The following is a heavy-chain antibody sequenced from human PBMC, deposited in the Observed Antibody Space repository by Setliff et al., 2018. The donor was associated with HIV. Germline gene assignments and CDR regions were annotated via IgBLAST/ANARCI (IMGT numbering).Heavy chain of an antibody. Sequence: SETLSLTCAVYGGSFSGHYWSWIRQAPGKGLAWIGEINHSGTANYNPSLKSRVTMSLDRSKRQFSLKLTSLTAADTAVYYCAGLSDFLDYWGLGNLVTVSS. CDR2: INHSGTA. J-gene: IGHJ4*02. V-gene: IGHV4-34*01. CDR3: AGLSDFLDY. D-gene: IGHD2-21*01. CDR1: GGSFSGHY.